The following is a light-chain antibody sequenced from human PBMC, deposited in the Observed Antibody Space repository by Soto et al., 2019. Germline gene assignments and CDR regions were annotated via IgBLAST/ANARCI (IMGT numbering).Light chain of an antibody. CDR1: QRISAY. CDR3: QQYNSYST. V-gene: IGKV1-5*01. CDR2: DAS. J-gene: IGKJ1*01. Sequence: DIPMTQSPSTLSASVGDRVTITCRASQRISAYLAWYQQKPGKAPKLLIYDASSLESGVPSRFSGSGSGTEFTLTISSLQPDDFATYYCQQYNSYSTFGQGTKVEIK.